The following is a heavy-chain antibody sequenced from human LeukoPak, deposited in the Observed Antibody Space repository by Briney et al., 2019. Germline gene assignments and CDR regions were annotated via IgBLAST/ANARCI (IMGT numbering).Heavy chain of an antibody. CDR1: GGTFSSYA. CDR3: ARDPGHQLLSSWFDP. V-gene: IGHV1-69*05. D-gene: IGHD2-2*01. CDR2: IIPIFGTA. J-gene: IGHJ5*02. Sequence: SVKVSCKASGGTFSSYAISWVRQAPGQGLEWMGRIIPIFGTANYAQKFQGRVTITTDESTSTAYMELSSLRSEDMAVYYCARDPGHQLLSSWFDPWGQGTLVTVSS.